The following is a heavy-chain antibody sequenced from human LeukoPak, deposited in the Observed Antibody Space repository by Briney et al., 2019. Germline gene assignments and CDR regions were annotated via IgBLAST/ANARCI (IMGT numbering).Heavy chain of an antibody. V-gene: IGHV3-23*01. Sequence: GSLRLSCAASGFTFSSYAMSWVRQAAGKGLEWVSAVSCCGGSTYYADSVKGRFTISRDNSKNTLYLQMNSLRAEDTAVYYCAKGVVVVPAANKHSGYFDYWGQGTLVTVSS. CDR1: GFTFSSYA. CDR3: AKGVVVVPAANKHSGYFDY. J-gene: IGHJ4*02. CDR2: VSCCGGST. D-gene: IGHD2-2*01.